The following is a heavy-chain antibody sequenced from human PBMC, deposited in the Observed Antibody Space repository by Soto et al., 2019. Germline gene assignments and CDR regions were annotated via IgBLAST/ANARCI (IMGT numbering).Heavy chain of an antibody. CDR2: INAGNGNT. CDR3: ARGITLPTPLDY. Sequence: ASVKVSCKASGYTFNSYAMHWVRQAPGQRLEWMGWINAGNGNTKYSQKFQGRVTITRDTSASTAYMELSSLRSEDTAVYYCARGITLPTPLDYWGQGTLVTVS. CDR1: GYTFNSYA. J-gene: IGHJ4*02. D-gene: IGHD1-20*01. V-gene: IGHV1-3*01.